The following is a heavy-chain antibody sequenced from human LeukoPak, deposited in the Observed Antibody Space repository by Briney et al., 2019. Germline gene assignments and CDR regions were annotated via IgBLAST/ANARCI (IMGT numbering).Heavy chain of an antibody. CDR1: GFTVSSNY. Sequence: KTGGSLRLSCAASGFTVSSNYMSWVRQAPGKGLEWIGSIYYSGSTYYNPSLKSRVTISVDTSKNQFSLKLSSVTAADTAVYYCARTSGSYLGGDFDYWGQGTLVTVSS. J-gene: IGHJ4*02. V-gene: IGHV4-59*05. D-gene: IGHD1-26*01. CDR2: IYYSGST. CDR3: ARTSGSYLGGDFDY.